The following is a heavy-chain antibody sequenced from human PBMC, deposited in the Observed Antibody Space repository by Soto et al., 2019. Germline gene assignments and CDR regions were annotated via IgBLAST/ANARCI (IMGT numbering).Heavy chain of an antibody. CDR3: ERDHYDCHFDH. CDR2: ISSSSSYI. CDR1: GFTFSSYS. V-gene: IGHV3-21*01. J-gene: IGHJ4*02. D-gene: IGHD2-21*02. Sequence: EVQLVESGGGLVKPGGSLSLSCAASGFTFSSYSMNWVRQAPGKGLECVSSISSSSSYIYYPDSVKGRFTISRDNAKHSLYLQMNSLRAEDTAVYYCERDHYDCHFDHCGQGPLVPVSS.